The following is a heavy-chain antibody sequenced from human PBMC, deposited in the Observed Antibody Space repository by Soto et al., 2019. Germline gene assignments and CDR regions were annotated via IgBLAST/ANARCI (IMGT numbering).Heavy chain of an antibody. J-gene: IGHJ5*02. Sequence: PSETLSLTCSVSGGSVSSESYYWSWIRQTPGKGLEWIGNVENSGSTKYNPSLKSRVTISVDTSKNQFSLKLSSVTGADTAVYYCARERGDSPWIDPWGQGTLVTAPQ. CDR1: GGSVSSESYY. V-gene: IGHV4-61*01. CDR2: VENSGST. CDR3: ARERGDSPWIDP. D-gene: IGHD2-21*01.